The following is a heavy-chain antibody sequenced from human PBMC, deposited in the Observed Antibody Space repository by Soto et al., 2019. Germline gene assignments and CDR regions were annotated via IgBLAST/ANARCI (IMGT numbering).Heavy chain of an antibody. Sequence: ASVKVSCKASGYTLTSYYMHWVRQAPGQGLEWMGIINPSGGSTSYAQKFQGRVTMTRDTTTSTVYMELSSLRSEDTAVYYRARDPDGLAAARKDYYYYGMDVWGQGTTVTVSS. J-gene: IGHJ6*02. CDR1: GYTLTSYY. V-gene: IGHV1-46*01. D-gene: IGHD6-13*01. CDR2: INPSGGST. CDR3: ARDPDGLAAARKDYYYYGMDV.